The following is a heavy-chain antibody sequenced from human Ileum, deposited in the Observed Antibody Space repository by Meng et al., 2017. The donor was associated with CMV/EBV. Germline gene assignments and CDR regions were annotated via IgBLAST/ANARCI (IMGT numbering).Heavy chain of an antibody. V-gene: IGHV4-59*01. CDR3: ARSLVASEWTGILDS. J-gene: IGHJ4*02. Sequence: QVQPQESGPGRVKPSETLSLPFTVSGDSISDYYWSWIRQSHGKRLEWIGYIHYNGNVNDHPALRSRVTMSIDTSRKQFSLKLTSVTAADTAVYYCARSLVASEWTGILDSWGPGTLVTVSS. CDR1: GDSISDYY. D-gene: IGHD3/OR15-3a*01. CDR2: IHYNGNV.